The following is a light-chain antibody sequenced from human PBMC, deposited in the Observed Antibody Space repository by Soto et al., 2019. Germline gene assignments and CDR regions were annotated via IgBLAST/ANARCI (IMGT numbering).Light chain of an antibody. Sequence: QSVLTQPPSVSAAPGQKVTISCSGSSSNIGNNYVSWYQQLPGAAPTLLIYDNNKRPSGFPDRFSGSRSGTSATLGITGLQTGDEADYYCGAWDSSLSAVVFGGGTKLT. J-gene: IGLJ2*01. V-gene: IGLV1-51*01. CDR2: DNN. CDR1: SSNIGNNY. CDR3: GAWDSSLSAVV.